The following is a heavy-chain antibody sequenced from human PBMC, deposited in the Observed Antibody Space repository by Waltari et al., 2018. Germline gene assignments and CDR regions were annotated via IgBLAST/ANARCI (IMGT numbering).Heavy chain of an antibody. CDR1: GFSLSTSGVG. V-gene: IGHV2-5*01. Sequence: QITLKESGPTLVKPTQTLTLTCTFSGFSLSTSGVGVGWIRQPPGKALEGLSLIYWNDDKRYSPSLKSRLTITKDTSKNQVVLTMTNMDPVDTATYYCAHMGGYFYYYYMDVWGKGTTVTVSS. D-gene: IGHD3-22*01. CDR2: IYWNDDK. CDR3: AHMGGYFYYYYMDV. J-gene: IGHJ6*03.